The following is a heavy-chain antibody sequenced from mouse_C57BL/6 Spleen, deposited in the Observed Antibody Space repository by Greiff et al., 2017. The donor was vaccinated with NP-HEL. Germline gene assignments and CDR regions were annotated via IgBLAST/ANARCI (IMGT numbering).Heavy chain of an antibody. V-gene: IGHV5-9-1*02. CDR3: TRDGRDWFAY. J-gene: IGHJ3*01. Sequence: EVKVEESGEGLVKPGGSLKLSCAASGFTFSSYAMSWVRQTPEKRLEWVAYISSGGDYIYYADTVKGRFTISRDNARNTLYLQMSSLKSEDTAMYYCTRDGRDWFAYWGQGTLVTVSA. D-gene: IGHD2-3*01. CDR2: ISSGGDYI. CDR1: GFTFSSYA.